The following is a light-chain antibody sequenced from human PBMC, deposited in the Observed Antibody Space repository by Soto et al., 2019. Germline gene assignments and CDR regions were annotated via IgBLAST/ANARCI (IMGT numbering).Light chain of an antibody. CDR3: QHYNSYSEA. J-gene: IGKJ1*01. CDR1: QSISIY. Sequence: DIQMTQSPSSLCASVGDRVTITCRASQSISIYLNWYQLKPGKAPKLLIYKASTLKSGVPSRFSGSGSGTEFTLTISSLQPDDFATYYCQHYNSYSEAFGQGTKVDIK. CDR2: KAS. V-gene: IGKV1-5*03.